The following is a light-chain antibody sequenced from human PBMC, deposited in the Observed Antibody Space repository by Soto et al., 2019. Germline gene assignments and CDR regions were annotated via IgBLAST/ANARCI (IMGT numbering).Light chain of an antibody. V-gene: IGKV3-11*01. Sequence: EIVLTQSPATLSSFPGDSVTLSCRASQAVNTRLAWYQHKPGQAPRLLIYLASNRAAGVPARFSGSGSGTDLTLTISNVEPEDFAVYYCHQRQSWPRTFGQGTTVDIK. CDR1: QAVNTR. CDR3: HQRQSWPRT. CDR2: LAS. J-gene: IGKJ1*01.